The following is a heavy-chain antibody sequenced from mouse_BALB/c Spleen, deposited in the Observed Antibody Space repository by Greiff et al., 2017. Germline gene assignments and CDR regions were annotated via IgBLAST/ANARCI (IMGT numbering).Heavy chain of an antibody. CDR3: ARGGRDYYGNFYAMDY. D-gene: IGHD2-1*01. CDR2: IYPGDGDT. V-gene: IGHV1-80*01. CDR1: GYAFSSYW. Sequence: QVQLQQSGAELVRPGSSVKISCKASGYAFSSYWMNWVKQRPGQGLEWIGQIYPGDGDTNYNGKFKGKATLTADKSSSTAYMQLSSLTSEDSAVYFCARGGRDYYGNFYAMDYWGQGTSVTVSS. J-gene: IGHJ4*01.